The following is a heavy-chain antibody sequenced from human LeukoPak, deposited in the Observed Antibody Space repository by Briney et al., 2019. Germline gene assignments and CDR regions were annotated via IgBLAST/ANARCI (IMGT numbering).Heavy chain of an antibody. Sequence: SETLSLTCTVSGGSIGSGAFYCNWIRQHPGKGLEWIGYIYHTGITSYNPSLRSRVTMSVDTSMNQVSLKLSSLTAADTAVYYCARDRGSGYGNWLDPWGQGTLVTVSS. CDR3: ARDRGSGYGNWLDP. V-gene: IGHV4-31*03. D-gene: IGHD5-12*01. CDR1: GGSIGSGAFY. J-gene: IGHJ5*02. CDR2: IYHTGIT.